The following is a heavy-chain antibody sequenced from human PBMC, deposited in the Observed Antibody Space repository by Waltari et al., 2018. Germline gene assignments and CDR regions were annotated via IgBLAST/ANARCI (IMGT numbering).Heavy chain of an antibody. CDR2: ISYSGST. D-gene: IGHD3-9*01. CDR3: ARLSYHIVTGYGWFDP. CDR1: GGSTSSERYS. J-gene: IGHJ5*02. V-gene: IGHV4-39*01. Sequence: QLQLQESGPGLVKPSETLSLTCTVPGGSTSSERYSWGWIRQPPGKGLEWIGIISYSGSTYYNPSLKSRVTISVDTSKNQFSLKLSSVTAADTAVYYCARLSYHIVTGYGWFDPWGLGTLVTVSS.